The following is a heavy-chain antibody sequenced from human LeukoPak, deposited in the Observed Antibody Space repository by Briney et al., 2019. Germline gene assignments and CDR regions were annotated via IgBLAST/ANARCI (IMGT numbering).Heavy chain of an antibody. V-gene: IGHV3-23*01. D-gene: IGHD3-22*01. Sequence: GGSLRLSCAASGFTFSIYGMSWVRQAPGKGLEWVSAISGSDGSTYYADSVKGRFTISRDNSKNTLYLQVNSLRAEDTAVYYCAKYSHDSSGSYDYWGQGTLVTVSS. CDR2: ISGSDGST. J-gene: IGHJ4*02. CDR1: GFTFSIYG. CDR3: AKYSHDSSGSYDY.